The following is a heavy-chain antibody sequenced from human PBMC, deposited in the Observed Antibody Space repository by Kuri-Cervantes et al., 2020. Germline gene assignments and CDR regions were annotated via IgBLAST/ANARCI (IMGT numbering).Heavy chain of an antibody. CDR3: AKGAVGAGTSTYFDY. Sequence: GESLKISCAASGFTFSSYGMSWVRQAPGKGLEWVSAISGSGGSTYYADSVKGRFTISRDNSKNTLYPQMNSLRAQDTAVFYCAKGAVGAGTSTYFDYLGQGTLVTVSS. D-gene: IGHD1-14*01. V-gene: IGHV3-23*01. J-gene: IGHJ4*02. CDR1: GFTFSSYG. CDR2: ISGSGGST.